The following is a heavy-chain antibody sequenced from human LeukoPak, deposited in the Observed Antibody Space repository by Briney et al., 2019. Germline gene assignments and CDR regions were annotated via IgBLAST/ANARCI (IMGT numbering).Heavy chain of an antibody. Sequence: GGSLRLACAISGFTFSDFYMDWVRQAPGKGLEWVSTIHPSGINTHHADSVKGRFTISRDNSKNTLYLQMNSLRVEDTAIYYCARDPSTLLPTDDSWGQGTLVAVSS. CDR3: ARDPSTLLPTDDS. J-gene: IGHJ4*02. CDR1: GFTFSDFY. D-gene: IGHD2-2*01. CDR2: IHPSGINT. V-gene: IGHV3-23*05.